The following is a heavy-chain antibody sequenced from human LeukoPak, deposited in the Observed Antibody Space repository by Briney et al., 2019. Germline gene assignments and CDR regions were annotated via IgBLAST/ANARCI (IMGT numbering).Heavy chain of an antibody. CDR2: IYYSGST. CDR3: ARSVRPGTDFDY. CDR1: GGSISSGGYY. Sequence: PSETLSLTCTVSGGSISSGGYYWSWIRQHPGKGLEWIGYIYYSGSTNYNPSLKSRVTISVDTSKNQFSLKLSSVTAADTAVYYCARSVRPGTDFDYWGQGTLVTVSS. V-gene: IGHV4-61*08. J-gene: IGHJ4*02.